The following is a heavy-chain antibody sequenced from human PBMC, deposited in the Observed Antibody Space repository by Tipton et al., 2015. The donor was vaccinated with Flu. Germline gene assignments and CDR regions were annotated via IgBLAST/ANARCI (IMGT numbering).Heavy chain of an antibody. CDR3: ARDWGAIGGIYYYGMDV. V-gene: IGHV3-7*01. J-gene: IGHJ6*02. D-gene: IGHD3-16*01. Sequence: GSLRLSCAASGFTFSSYWMNWVRQAPGKGLEWVANIKQDGSEKYYVDSVKGRFTISRDNAKNSLYLQMNSLRAEDTAVYYCARDWGAIGGIYYYGMDVWGQGTTVTVSS. CDR1: GFTFSSYW. CDR2: IKQDGSEK.